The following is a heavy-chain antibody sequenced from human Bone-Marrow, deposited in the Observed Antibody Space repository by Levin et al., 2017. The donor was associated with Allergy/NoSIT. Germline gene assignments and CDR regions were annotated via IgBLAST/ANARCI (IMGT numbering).Heavy chain of an antibody. CDR3: AKDQAGDGYNPLSDY. CDR1: GFTFSSYA. V-gene: IGHV3-23*01. D-gene: IGHD5-24*01. J-gene: IGHJ4*02. Sequence: SGESLKISCAASGFTFSSYAMSWVRQAPGKGLEWVSAISGSGGSTYYADSVKGRFTISRDNSKNTLYLQMNSLRAEDTAVYYCAKDQAGDGYNPLSDYWGQGTLVTVSS. CDR2: ISGSGGST.